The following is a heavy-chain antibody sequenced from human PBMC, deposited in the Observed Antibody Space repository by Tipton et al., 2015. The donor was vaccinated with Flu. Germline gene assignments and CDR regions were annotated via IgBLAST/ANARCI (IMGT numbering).Heavy chain of an antibody. CDR1: GFTVSSNY. Sequence: GSLRLSCVVSGFTVSSNYMTWVRQAPGKGLEMVSVLYSGGSTYYADSVKGRFTISRDNSKNTLYLQMNSLRVEDTAVYYCARGRGYCTTTTCLLPFDFWGQGTLVTVSS. V-gene: IGHV3-53*01. CDR3: ARGRGYCTTTTCLLPFDF. CDR2: LYSGGST. D-gene: IGHD2-8*01. J-gene: IGHJ4*02.